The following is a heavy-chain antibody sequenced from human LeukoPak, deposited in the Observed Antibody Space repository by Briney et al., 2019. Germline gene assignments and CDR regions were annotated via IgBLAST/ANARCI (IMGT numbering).Heavy chain of an antibody. CDR2: IYHSGST. D-gene: IGHD6-6*01. V-gene: IGHV4-30-2*01. J-gene: IGHJ2*01. Sequence: PSETLSLTCTVSGGSISSGGYCWSWIRQPPGKGLEWIGYIYHSGSTYYNPSLKSRVTISVDRSKNQFSLKLSSVTAADTAVYYCARELIAARHWYFDLWGRGILVTVSS. CDR3: ARELIAARHWYFDL. CDR1: GGSISSGGYC.